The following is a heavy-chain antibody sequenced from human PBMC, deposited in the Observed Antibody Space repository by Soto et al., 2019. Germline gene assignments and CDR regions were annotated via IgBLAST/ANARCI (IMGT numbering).Heavy chain of an antibody. CDR2: ISGSGDNT. J-gene: IGHJ1*01. D-gene: IGHD6-13*01. V-gene: IGHV3-23*01. CDR3: ALDFGMAAPGVYFQH. Sequence: EVQLLESGGGLVKPGGSLRLSCAASGFTFSSYAMSWVRQAQGKGLEWVSAISGSGDNTYYADSVKGRFTISRDNSKNRLYLQMNSLIAVDTAVYYCALDFGMAAPGVYFQHWGQGTLVTFSS. CDR1: GFTFSSYA.